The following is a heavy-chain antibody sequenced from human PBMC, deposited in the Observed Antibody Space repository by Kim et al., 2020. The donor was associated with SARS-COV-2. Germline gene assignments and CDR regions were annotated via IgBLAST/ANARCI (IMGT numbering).Heavy chain of an antibody. CDR2: ISYDGSNK. J-gene: IGHJ6*02. CDR3: AKESGSGSYYAWTYYYYGMDV. CDR1: GFTFSSYG. V-gene: IGHV3-30*18. Sequence: GGSLRLSCAASGFTFSSYGMHWVRQAPGKGLEWVAVISYDGSNKYYADSVKGRFTISRDNSKNTLYLQMNSLRAEDTAVYYCAKESGSGSYYAWTYYYYGMDVWGQGTTHTVSS. D-gene: IGHD3-10*01.